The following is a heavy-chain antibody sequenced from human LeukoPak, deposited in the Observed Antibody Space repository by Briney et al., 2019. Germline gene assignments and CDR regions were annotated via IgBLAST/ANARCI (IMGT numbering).Heavy chain of an antibody. CDR1: GIIFSSYS. D-gene: IGHD3-3*01. J-gene: IGHJ4*02. CDR2: ISSSSYI. Sequence: GGSLRLSCAASGIIFSSYSMNWVGQAQGKGLEWVSSISSSSYIYYADSVKGRFTISRDNAKNSLYLQMNSLRAEDTAVYYCAVTYYDFWSGYSHWGQGTLVTVSS. V-gene: IGHV3-21*01. CDR3: AVTYYDFWSGYSH.